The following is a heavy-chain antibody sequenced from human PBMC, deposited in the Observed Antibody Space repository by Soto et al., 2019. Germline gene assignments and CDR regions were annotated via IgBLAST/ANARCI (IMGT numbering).Heavy chain of an antibody. CDR2: ISYGGDNN. CDR1: GFIFSDYA. Sequence: QVQLVESGGGVVQPGRSLRLSCAASGFIFSDYAMHWVRQAPGKGLEWVAVISYGGDNNYYADSVRGRFAISRDNLKNTLDLQMNSLNPEDTAVYHCAKARHSTSWYGVEADFWGQGTLVTVSS. V-gene: IGHV3-30*09. CDR3: AKARHSTSWYGVEADF. J-gene: IGHJ4*02. D-gene: IGHD6-13*01.